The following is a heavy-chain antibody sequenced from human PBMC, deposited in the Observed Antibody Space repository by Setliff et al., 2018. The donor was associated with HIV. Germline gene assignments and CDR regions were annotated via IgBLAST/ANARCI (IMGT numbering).Heavy chain of an antibody. CDR3: ATHYGSGSYYNY. Sequence: SETLSLTCAVYGGSFSGYYWGWIRQPPGKGLEWIGSIYYGGNTYSNPSLRSRLSISLDTSKNQFSLELYSVTAADTAVYYCATHYGSGSYYNYWGQGMLVTVSS. CDR2: IYYGGNT. D-gene: IGHD3-10*01. CDR1: GGSFSGYY. J-gene: IGHJ4*02. V-gene: IGHV4-34*01.